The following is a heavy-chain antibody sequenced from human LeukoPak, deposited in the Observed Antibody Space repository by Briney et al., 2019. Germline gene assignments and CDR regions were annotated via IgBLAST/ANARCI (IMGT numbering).Heavy chain of an antibody. Sequence: GGSLRLSCAASRFTFSGSAMHWVRQASGKGLEWVGRIRSKTHSYATAYAASVKGRFTISRDDSKNTAYLQMNSLKFEDTAVYYCANIGSGSYATTIDYWGQGTLVTVSS. D-gene: IGHD3-10*01. J-gene: IGHJ4*02. CDR1: RFTFSGSA. CDR3: ANIGSGSYATTIDY. V-gene: IGHV3-73*01. CDR2: IRSKTHSYAT.